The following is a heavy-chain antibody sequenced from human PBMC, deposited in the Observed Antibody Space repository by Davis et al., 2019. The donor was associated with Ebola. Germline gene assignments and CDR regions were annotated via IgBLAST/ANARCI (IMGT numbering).Heavy chain of an antibody. V-gene: IGHV3-30*04. Sequence: GESLKISCAAPGFTFRNYAMHWVRQAPGKGLEWVAVVSYSERERFYADSVKGRFTISRDNSENTLYLQMSSLTVDDTAVYYCVRAVFHEVLDYWGQGTPVTVSS. CDR1: GFTFRNYA. D-gene: IGHD3-3*01. J-gene: IGHJ4*02. CDR3: VRAVFHEVLDY. CDR2: VSYSERER.